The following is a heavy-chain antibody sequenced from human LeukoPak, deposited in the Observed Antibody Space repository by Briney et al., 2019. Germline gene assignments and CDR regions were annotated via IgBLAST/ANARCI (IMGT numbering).Heavy chain of an antibody. D-gene: IGHD3/OR15-3a*01. CDR2: ISSSSSYI. V-gene: IGHV3-21*01. J-gene: IGHJ6*02. CDR3: ARDSGLYYYYGMDV. Sequence: GGSLRLSCAASGFTFSSYSTNWVRQAPGKGLEWVSSISSSSSYIYYADSVKGRFTISRDNAKNSLYLQMNSLRAEDAAVYYCARDSGLYYYYGMDVWGQGTTVTVSS. CDR1: GFTFSSYS.